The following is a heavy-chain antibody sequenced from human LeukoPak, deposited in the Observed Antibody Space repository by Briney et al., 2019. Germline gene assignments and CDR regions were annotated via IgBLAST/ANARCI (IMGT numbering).Heavy chain of an antibody. D-gene: IGHD3-10*01. CDR2: IIPIFGTA. J-gene: IGHJ5*02. Sequence: SVKVSCKASGGTFSSYAISWVRQAPGQGLEWMGGIIPIFGTADYAQKFQGRVTITADESTSTAYMELSSLRSEDTAVYYCARDRAVRENWFDPWGQGTLVTVSS. V-gene: IGHV1-69*13. CDR1: GGTFSSYA. CDR3: ARDRAVRENWFDP.